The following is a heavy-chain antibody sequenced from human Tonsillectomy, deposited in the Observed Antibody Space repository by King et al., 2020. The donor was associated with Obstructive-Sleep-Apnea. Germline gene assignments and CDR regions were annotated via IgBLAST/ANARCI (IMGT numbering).Heavy chain of an antibody. J-gene: IGHJ4*02. CDR2: IDPIDSYT. V-gene: IGHV5-10-1*03. CDR3: ARRAKRGLPPGENY. Sequence: QLVQSGAEVKKPGESLRISCKGSGYSFTSYWISWVRQMPGKGLEWVGRIDPIDSYTNYSPSFQGDATSSAEKSISTASLQWSSLKASDTAMYYCARRAKRGLPPGENYWGQGTLVTVSS. D-gene: IGHD5-24*01. CDR1: GYSFTSYW.